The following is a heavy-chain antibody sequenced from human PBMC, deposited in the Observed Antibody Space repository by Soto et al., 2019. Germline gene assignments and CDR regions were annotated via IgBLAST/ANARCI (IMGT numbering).Heavy chain of an antibody. V-gene: IGHV6-1*01. CDR1: GDSVSSNSAA. CDR2: TYYRSKWYN. CDR3: ARAAGIYGSGSYSYYYYYGMDG. Sequence: SQTLSRTCDISGDSVSSNSAAWNWIRKSPSRGLEWLGRTYYRSKWYNDYAVSVKSRITINPDTSKNQFSLQLNSVTPEDTAVYYCARAAGIYGSGSYSYYYYYGMDGWGQGTTVTVSS. D-gene: IGHD3-10*01. J-gene: IGHJ6*02.